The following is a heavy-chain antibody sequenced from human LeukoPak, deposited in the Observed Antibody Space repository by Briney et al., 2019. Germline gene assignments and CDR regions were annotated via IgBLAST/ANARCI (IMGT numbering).Heavy chain of an antibody. D-gene: IGHD6-19*01. CDR2: ISAYNGNT. Sequence: ASVKVSCKASGYTFTSHDINWVRQATGQGPEWMGWISAYNGNTNYAQKLQGRVTMTTDTSTSTAYMELRSLRSDDTAVYYCARATVAGHGYGMDVWGQGTTVTVSS. J-gene: IGHJ6*02. V-gene: IGHV1-18*01. CDR1: GYTFTSHD. CDR3: ARATVAGHGYGMDV.